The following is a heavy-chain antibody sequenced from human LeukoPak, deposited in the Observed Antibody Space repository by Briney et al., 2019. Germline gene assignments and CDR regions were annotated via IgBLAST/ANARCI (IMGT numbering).Heavy chain of an antibody. V-gene: IGHV3-64*02. Sequence: GSLILSCASSGFAFNSYAMHWVRQAPGKRLEYISSINNNGGFTFYADSVKGRVTISRDNSKNMVFLQMSNLRAEDMGLYYCARDLSGAVTTFVLRTWGQGTLIHVSS. CDR1: GFAFNSYA. CDR3: ARDLSGAVTTFVLRT. J-gene: IGHJ5*02. CDR2: INNNGGFT. D-gene: IGHD4-11*01.